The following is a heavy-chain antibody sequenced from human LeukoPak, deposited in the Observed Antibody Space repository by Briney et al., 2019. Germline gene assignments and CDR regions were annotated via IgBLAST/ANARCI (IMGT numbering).Heavy chain of an antibody. Sequence: GGSLRLSCAASGFTFSSYAMSWVRQAPERGLEWVSAISGTGDSTSYADSLRGRFSISRDNSHDTLYLQMSSLTAEDTAVYYCARECGRHYDDRAFDIWGQGTMVTVSS. CDR1: GFTFSSYA. J-gene: IGHJ3*02. CDR2: ISGTGDST. V-gene: IGHV3-23*01. D-gene: IGHD3-22*01. CDR3: ARECGRHYDDRAFDI.